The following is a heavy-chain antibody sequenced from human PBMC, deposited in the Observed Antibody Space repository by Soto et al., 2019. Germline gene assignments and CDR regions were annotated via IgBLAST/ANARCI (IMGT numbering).Heavy chain of an antibody. J-gene: IGHJ6*02. CDR2: IYPGDSDT. CDR3: ARNRLRQYYYGMDV. Sequence: GESQKIPSKGSGYSFANYWIPRVRQMPGKGLAWVGVIYPGDSDTRYSPSFRGQVTISADKSISHVYLQWSSLKASDTAMYYCARNRLRQYYYGMDVWGQGTTVTVSS. D-gene: IGHD3-10*01. V-gene: IGHV5-51*01. CDR1: GYSFANYW.